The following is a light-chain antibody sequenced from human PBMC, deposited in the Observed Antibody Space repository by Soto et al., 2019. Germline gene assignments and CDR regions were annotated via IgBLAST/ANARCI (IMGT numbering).Light chain of an antibody. Sequence: QSVLTQPPSVSEAPGQRVTISCTGSSSNIGAGYEAHWYQQVPGTAPKLLIYENNNRPSGVPDRFSGSKSGTSASLAITGXXAXXEAXYYCQSYDSSLSGYVFGTETKVTVL. CDR3: QSYDSSLSGYV. V-gene: IGLV1-40*01. CDR1: SSNIGAGYE. J-gene: IGLJ1*01. CDR2: ENN.